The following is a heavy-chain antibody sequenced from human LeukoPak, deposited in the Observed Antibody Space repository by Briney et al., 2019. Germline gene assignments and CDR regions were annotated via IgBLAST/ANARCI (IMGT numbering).Heavy chain of an antibody. CDR2: IYTSGST. CDR1: GGSISSYY. V-gene: IGHV4-4*07. J-gene: IGHJ6*03. Sequence: SETLSLTCTVSGGSISSYYWSWIRQPAGKGLEWIGRIYTSGSTNYNPSLKSRVTMSVDTSKNQFSLKLSSVTAADTAVYYCARVDAYSSKVHYMDVWGKGTTVTVSS. CDR3: ARVDAYSSKVHYMDV. D-gene: IGHD6-13*01.